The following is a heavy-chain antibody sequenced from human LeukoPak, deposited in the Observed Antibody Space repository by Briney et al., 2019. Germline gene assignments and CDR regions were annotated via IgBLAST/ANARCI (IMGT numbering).Heavy chain of an antibody. J-gene: IGHJ4*02. V-gene: IGHV1-46*01. CDR2: INPSGGST. Sequence: ASVNVSCKASGYTFTSYYMHWVRQAPGQGLEWMGIINPSGGSTSYAQKFQGRVTMTRDMSTSTVYMELSSLRSEDTAVYYCAGAVAEHQFDYWGQGTLVTVSS. CDR1: GYTFTSYY. CDR3: AGAVAEHQFDY. D-gene: IGHD6-19*01.